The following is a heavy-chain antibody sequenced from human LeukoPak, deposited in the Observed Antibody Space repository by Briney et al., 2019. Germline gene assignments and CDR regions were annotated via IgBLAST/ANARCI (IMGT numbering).Heavy chain of an antibody. CDR2: ISYDGSNK. CDR1: GFTFSSYG. J-gene: IGHJ4*02. CDR3: AKESWLAEPFSYYFDY. D-gene: IGHD6-19*01. Sequence: PGGSLRLSCAASGFTFSSYGMHWVRQAPGKGLEWGAVISYDGSNKYYADSVKGGFTISRDNSKHTLYLQMTSLRAEDTAVYYCAKESWLAEPFSYYFDYWGQGTLVTVSS. V-gene: IGHV3-30*18.